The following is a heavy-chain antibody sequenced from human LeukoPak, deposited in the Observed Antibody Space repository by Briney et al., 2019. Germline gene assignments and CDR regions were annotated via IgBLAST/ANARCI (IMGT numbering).Heavy chain of an antibody. CDR2: ISSSSSYI. D-gene: IGHD6-19*01. J-gene: IGHJ4*02. V-gene: IGHV3-21*01. Sequence: PGGSLRLSCAASGFTFSSYSMNWVRQAPGKGLEWVSSISSSSSYIYYADSVKGRFTISRDNAKNSLYLQMNSLRAEDTAVYYCAREAGFGSGRKYFDYWGQGTLVTVSS. CDR3: AREAGFGSGRKYFDY. CDR1: GFTFSSYS.